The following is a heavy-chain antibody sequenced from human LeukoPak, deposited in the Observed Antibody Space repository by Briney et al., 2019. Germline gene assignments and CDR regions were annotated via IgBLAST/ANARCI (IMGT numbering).Heavy chain of an antibody. J-gene: IGHJ4*02. CDR3: LCGDGVATHGSFDY. V-gene: IGHV1-69*05. CDR1: GYTFTCYY. Sequence: SVKVSCKASGYTFTCYYMHWVRQAPGQGLEWMGRIIPIFGTANYAQKFQGRVTITTDESTSTAYMELSSLRSEDTAVYYCLCGDGVATHGSFDYWGQGTLVTVSS. CDR2: IIPIFGTA. D-gene: IGHD3-3*01.